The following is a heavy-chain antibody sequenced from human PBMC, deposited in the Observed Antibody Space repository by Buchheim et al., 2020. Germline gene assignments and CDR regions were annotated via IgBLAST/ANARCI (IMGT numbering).Heavy chain of an antibody. CDR2: IYYSGST. CDR3: ARAVDLLRYFDWPAQFDY. D-gene: IGHD3-9*01. CDR1: GGSISSGDYY. Sequence: QVQLQESGPGLVKPSQTLSLTCTVSGGSISSGDYYWSWIRQPPGKGLEWIGYIYYSGSTYYNPSLKSRVTISVDKSKNQFSLKLSSVTAADTAVYYCARAVDLLRYFDWPAQFDYWGQGTL. J-gene: IGHJ4*02. V-gene: IGHV4-30-4*01.